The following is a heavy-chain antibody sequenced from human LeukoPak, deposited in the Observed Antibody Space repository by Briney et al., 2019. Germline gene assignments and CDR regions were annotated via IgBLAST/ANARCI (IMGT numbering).Heavy chain of an antibody. J-gene: IGHJ6*02. CDR1: GFTFSSYA. CDR2: ISGSGGST. CDR3: AKYCSSTSCYLTIYYGMDV. Sequence: GGSLRLSCAASGFTFSSYAMSWVPQAPGKGLEWVSAISGSGGSTYCAGSAKGRFTISRDNSKNTLYLQMNMLRAEDTAVYYCAKYCSSTSCYLTIYYGMDVWGQGTTVTVSS. V-gene: IGHV3-23*01. D-gene: IGHD2-2*01.